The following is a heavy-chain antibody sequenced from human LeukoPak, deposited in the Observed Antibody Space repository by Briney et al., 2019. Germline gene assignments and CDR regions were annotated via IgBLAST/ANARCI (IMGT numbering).Heavy chain of an antibody. CDR1: GFTFRSYW. Sequence: SGGSLRLSCAGSGFTFRSYWMHWVRQAPGKGLEWVSYISSSGSTIYYADSVKGRFTISRDNAKNSLYLQMNSLRAEDTAVYYCAELGITMIGGVWGKGTTVTISS. J-gene: IGHJ6*04. V-gene: IGHV3-48*04. CDR2: ISSSGSTI. CDR3: AELGITMIGGV. D-gene: IGHD3-10*02.